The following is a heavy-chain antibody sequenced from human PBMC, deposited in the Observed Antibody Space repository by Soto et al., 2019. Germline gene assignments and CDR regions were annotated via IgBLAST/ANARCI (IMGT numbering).Heavy chain of an antibody. V-gene: IGHV3-9*01. CDR3: AKDWGPAVTTRYFQH. CDR2: ISWNSGSI. D-gene: IGHD4-17*01. CDR1: GFTFDDYA. Sequence: GGSLRLSCAASGFTFDDYAMHWVRQAPGKGLEWVSGISWNSGSIGYADSVKGRFTISRDNAKNSLYLQMNSLRAEDTALYYCAKDWGPAVTTRYFQHWGQGTLVTVSS. J-gene: IGHJ1*01.